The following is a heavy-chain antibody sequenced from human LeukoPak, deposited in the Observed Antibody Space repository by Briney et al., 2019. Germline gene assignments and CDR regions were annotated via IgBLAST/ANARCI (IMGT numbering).Heavy chain of an antibody. CDR1: GFTFRSYV. CDR3: ARGGYAF. D-gene: IGHD5-12*01. Sequence: GGPLRLSCVASGFTFRSYVMSWVRQAPGKGLEWVANIREDGSDKYYVDSVKGRFTVSRDNNKNSLFLQLDSLRVEDTAVYYCARGGYAFWGQGVQITVSS. CDR2: IREDGSDK. J-gene: IGHJ4*02. V-gene: IGHV3-7*01.